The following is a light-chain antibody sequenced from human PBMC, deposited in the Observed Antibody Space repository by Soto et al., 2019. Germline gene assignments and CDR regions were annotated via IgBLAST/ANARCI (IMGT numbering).Light chain of an antibody. J-gene: IGLJ2*01. CDR1: SSDVGGYNY. CDR3: SSYAGSNKVV. Sequence: QSALTQHPSASGSPGQSVTISCTGTSSDVGGYNYVSWYQQHPGKAPKLMIYEVSKRPSGVPDRFSGSKSGNTASLTVSGLQAEDEADYYCSSYAGSNKVVFGGGTKLTVL. V-gene: IGLV2-8*01. CDR2: EVS.